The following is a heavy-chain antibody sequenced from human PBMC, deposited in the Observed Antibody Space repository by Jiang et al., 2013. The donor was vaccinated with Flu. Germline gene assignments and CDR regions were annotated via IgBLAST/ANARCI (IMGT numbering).Heavy chain of an antibody. D-gene: IGHD5-18*01. Sequence: VQLVESGGGLIQPGGSLRLSRAASGFTFSSYWMHWVRQAPGKGLVWVSLINSDGSIITYADSVKGRFTISRDNARNTVYLQMNSLRAEDTAVYYCARDRGYSQDCWGQGTLLTVSS. J-gene: IGHJ4*02. V-gene: IGHV3-74*01. CDR2: INSDGSII. CDR3: ARDRGYSQDC. CDR1: GFTFSSYW.